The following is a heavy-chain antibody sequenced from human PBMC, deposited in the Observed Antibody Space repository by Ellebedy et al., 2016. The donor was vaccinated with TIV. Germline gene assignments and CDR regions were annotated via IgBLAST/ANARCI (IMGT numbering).Heavy chain of an antibody. CDR2: IDWDGSST. J-gene: IGHJ6*02. CDR3: AKDTATGTTVYYYGMDV. V-gene: IGHV3-43*01. Sequence: GESLKISCAASGIALDECTMNWVRQPPGKGLEWVALIDWDGSSTYYADSVKGRFTISRDNTKNSLYLQMNGLRSEDSALYYCAKDTATGTTVYYYGMDVWGQGTTVTVSS. CDR1: GIALDECT. D-gene: IGHD1-1*01.